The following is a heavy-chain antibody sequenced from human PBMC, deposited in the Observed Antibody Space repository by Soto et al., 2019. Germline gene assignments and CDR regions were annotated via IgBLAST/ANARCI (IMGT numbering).Heavy chain of an antibody. CDR1: GYTLTELS. CDR2: FDPEDGET. J-gene: IGHJ3*02. CDR3: ATDRDSSSWYPGDAFEI. Sequence: ASVKVSCKVSGYTLTELSMHWVRQAPGKGLEWMGGFDPEDGETIYAQKFQGRVTMTEDTSTDTAYMELSSLRSEDTAVYYCATDRDSSSWYPGDAFEIWGQGTMVTVSS. V-gene: IGHV1-24*01. D-gene: IGHD6-13*01.